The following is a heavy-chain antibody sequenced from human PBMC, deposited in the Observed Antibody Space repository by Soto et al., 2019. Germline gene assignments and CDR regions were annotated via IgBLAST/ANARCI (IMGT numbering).Heavy chain of an antibody. J-gene: IGHJ5*01. CDR3: VKGGWLDF. V-gene: IGHV3-23*01. CDR2: ISDDGSRT. D-gene: IGHD3-16*01. CDR1: GFSFSTFE. Sequence: EVQLLESGGGLAQPGGSLRLSCAASGFSFSTFEMSWVHQAPGRGLEWVSFISDDGSRTYYADAVKGRFTISRDNSKQTLYLQMNSLTAEDTAVYACVKGGWLDFWGQGTLVTVSS.